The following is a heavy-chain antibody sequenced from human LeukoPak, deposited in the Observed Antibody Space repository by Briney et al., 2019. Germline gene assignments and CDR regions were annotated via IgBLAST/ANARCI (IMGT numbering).Heavy chain of an antibody. V-gene: IGHV4-30-4*01. Sequence: SQTLSLTCTVSGGSISSGDYYWSWIRQPPGKGLEWIGYIYYSGSTYYNPSLKSRVTISVDTSKNQFSLKLSSVTAADTAVYYCARDIRGGFSRENWFDPWGQGTLVTVSS. J-gene: IGHJ5*02. D-gene: IGHD3-3*02. CDR2: IYYSGST. CDR3: ARDIRGGFSRENWFDP. CDR1: GGSISSGDYY.